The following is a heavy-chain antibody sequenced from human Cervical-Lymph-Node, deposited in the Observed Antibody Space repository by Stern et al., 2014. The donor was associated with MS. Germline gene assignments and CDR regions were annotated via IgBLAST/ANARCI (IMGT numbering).Heavy chain of an antibody. CDR2: INPNSGGT. D-gene: IGHD1-26*01. CDR1: GYTFTGYY. J-gene: IGHJ3*02. CDR3: ARGVGATWEDAFDI. V-gene: IGHV1-2*06. Sequence: VQLVQSGAEVKKPGASVKVSCKASGYTFTGYYMHWVRQAPGQGLEWMGRINPNSGGTNYAQKFQGRVTMTRDTSISPAYMELSRLRSDDTAGYYCARGVGATWEDAFDIWGQGTMVTVSS.